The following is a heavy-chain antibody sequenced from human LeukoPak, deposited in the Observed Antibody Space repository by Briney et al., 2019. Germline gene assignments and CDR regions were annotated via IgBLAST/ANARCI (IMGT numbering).Heavy chain of an antibody. Sequence: GESLKISCKGSGYSFTSYWIGWVRQMPGKGLEWMGIIYPGDSDTRYSPSFQGQVTISADKSISTAYLQWSSLKASDTAMYYCAGQYGGYCTNGVCYGGENAFDIWGQGTMVTVSS. CDR1: GYSFTSYW. D-gene: IGHD2-8*01. V-gene: IGHV5-51*01. CDR2: IYPGDSDT. CDR3: AGQYGGYCTNGVCYGGENAFDI. J-gene: IGHJ3*02.